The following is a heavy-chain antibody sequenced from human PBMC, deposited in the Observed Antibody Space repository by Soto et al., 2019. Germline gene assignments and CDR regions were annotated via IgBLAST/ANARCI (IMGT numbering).Heavy chain of an antibody. V-gene: IGHV3-30-3*01. Sequence: QVQLVESGGGVVQPGRSLRLSCAASGFTFSSYAMHWVRQAPGKGLEWVAVISYDGSNKYYADSVKGRFTISRDNSKNTLYLQRNSLRAEDTAVYYCARDLTFHPTYGDGDYWGQGTLVTVSS. CDR2: ISYDGSNK. J-gene: IGHJ4*02. D-gene: IGHD4-17*01. CDR3: ARDLTFHPTYGDGDY. CDR1: GFTFSSYA.